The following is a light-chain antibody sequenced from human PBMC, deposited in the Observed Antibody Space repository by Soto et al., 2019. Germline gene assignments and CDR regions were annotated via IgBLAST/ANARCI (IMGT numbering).Light chain of an antibody. CDR3: MKALQTPLT. J-gene: IGKJ4*01. Sequence: DIVITHSPLSLPVTPVEPASVSCRSSQILLHSNGYNYLDWYLQKPGQSPQLLIYLGSNRASGVPDRFSGSGSGTDFTLKISRVEAEDVGVYYCMKALQTPLTFGGGTKVDIK. CDR1: QILLHSNGYNY. CDR2: LGS. V-gene: IGKV2-28*01.